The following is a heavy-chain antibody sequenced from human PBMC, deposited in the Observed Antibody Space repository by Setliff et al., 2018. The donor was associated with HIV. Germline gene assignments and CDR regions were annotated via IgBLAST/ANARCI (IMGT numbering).Heavy chain of an antibody. CDR2: IIPIFGTA. CDR1: GGTFSSYA. CDR3: ARAPYSGYDWGTHDY. J-gene: IGHJ4*02. D-gene: IGHD5-12*01. Sequence: SVKVSCKASGGTFSSYAISWVRQAPGQGLEWMGGIIPIFGTASYAQKFQGRVTITTDESTSTAYMELSSLRSEDTAVYYCARAPYSGYDWGTHDYWGQGTLVTVTS. V-gene: IGHV1-69*05.